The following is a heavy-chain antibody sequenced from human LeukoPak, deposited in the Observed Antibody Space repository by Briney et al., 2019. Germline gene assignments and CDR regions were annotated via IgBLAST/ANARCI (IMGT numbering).Heavy chain of an antibody. CDR2: INPNSGGT. Sequence: ASVKVSCKASGYTFTGYYMHWVRPAPGQGLEWMGWINPNSGGTNYAQKFQGRVTMTRDTSISTAYMELSRLRSDVTAVYYCARERGGQQLVRMNWFDPWGQGTLVTVSS. CDR1: GYTFTGYY. V-gene: IGHV1-2*02. J-gene: IGHJ5*02. D-gene: IGHD6-13*01. CDR3: ARERGGQQLVRMNWFDP.